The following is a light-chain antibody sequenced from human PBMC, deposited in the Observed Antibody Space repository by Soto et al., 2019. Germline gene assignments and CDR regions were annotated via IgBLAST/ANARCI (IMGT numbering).Light chain of an antibody. CDR1: QSISIY. CDR3: QQTYTTPEIT. J-gene: IGKJ5*01. Sequence: DIHITHSPASLCASVGDRVTITCRASQSISIYLNWYQLKPGKAPNLLMYGASYLKSGVPTRFSGSGSGTDFTLTISSLQPEDFAIYYCQQTYTTPEITFGQGTRLEIK. V-gene: IGKV1-39*01. CDR2: GAS.